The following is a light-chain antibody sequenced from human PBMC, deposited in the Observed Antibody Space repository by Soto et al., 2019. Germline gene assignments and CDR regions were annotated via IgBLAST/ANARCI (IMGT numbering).Light chain of an antibody. J-gene: IGKJ1*01. Sequence: DIVMTQSPDSLAVSLGERATINCKSSQSVLFSPNNKNYLAWYQQKPGQPPKLLIYWASTRESGVPDRFSGRGSGTDFTLTISSLQAEDVAFYFCQQYQSAPQTFGQGTKVEIK. CDR2: WAS. V-gene: IGKV4-1*01. CDR1: QSVLFSPNNKNY. CDR3: QQYQSAPQT.